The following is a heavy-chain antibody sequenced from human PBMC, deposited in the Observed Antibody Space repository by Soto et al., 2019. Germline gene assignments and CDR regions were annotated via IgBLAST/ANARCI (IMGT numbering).Heavy chain of an antibody. CDR2: INWNDDK. CDR1: GFSLNTRAVG. Sequence: QITLKEAGPTLVNPTQPLTLTCTFSGFSLNTRAVGVGWFRQPPGKALEWLALINWNDDKRYSPSLKDRLTISKDTSKNHVVLTMTNLDPVNTATYYCAHRHDLGGFDIWGQGTTVTVSS. CDR3: AHRHDLGGFDI. V-gene: IGHV2-5*01. D-gene: IGHD2-15*01. J-gene: IGHJ3*02.